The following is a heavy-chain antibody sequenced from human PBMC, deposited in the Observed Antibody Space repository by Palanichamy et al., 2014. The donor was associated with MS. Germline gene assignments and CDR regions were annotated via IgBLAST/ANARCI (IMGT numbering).Heavy chain of an antibody. V-gene: IGHV5-51*01. Sequence: IGWVRQMPGKGLEWMGIIYPGDSDTRYSPSFQGQVTISADKSISTAYLQWSSLKASDTAMYYCVRPYGSGSQTDYWGQGTLVTVSS. CDR3: VRPYGSGSQTDY. CDR2: IYPGDSDT. D-gene: IGHD3-10*01. J-gene: IGHJ4*02.